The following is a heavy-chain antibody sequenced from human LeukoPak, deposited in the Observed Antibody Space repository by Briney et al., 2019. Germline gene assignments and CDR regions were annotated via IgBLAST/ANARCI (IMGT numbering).Heavy chain of an antibody. CDR1: GFTFNNYA. V-gene: IGHV3-21*01. CDR2: ISSSSSYI. D-gene: IGHD5-12*01. Sequence: PGGSLGLSCAASGFTFNNYAMNWVRQAPGKGLEWVSSISSSSSYIYYADSVKGRFTISRDNAKNSLYLQMNSLRAEDTAVYYCAREWLAGYWGQGTLVTVSS. CDR3: AREWLAGY. J-gene: IGHJ4*02.